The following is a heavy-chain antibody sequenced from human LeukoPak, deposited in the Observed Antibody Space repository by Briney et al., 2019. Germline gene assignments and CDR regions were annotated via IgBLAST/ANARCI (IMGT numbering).Heavy chain of an antibody. CDR3: ARAGGYSGYDSYYYYMDV. J-gene: IGHJ6*03. CDR1: GFTFSSYW. CDR2: INSDGSST. Sequence: GGSLRLSCAASGFTFSSYWMHWVRQAPGKGLVWVSRINSDGSSTSYADSVKGRFTIPRDNAKNTLYLQMNSLRAEDTAVYYCARAGGYSGYDSYYYYMDVWGKGTTVTISS. V-gene: IGHV3-74*01. D-gene: IGHD5-12*01.